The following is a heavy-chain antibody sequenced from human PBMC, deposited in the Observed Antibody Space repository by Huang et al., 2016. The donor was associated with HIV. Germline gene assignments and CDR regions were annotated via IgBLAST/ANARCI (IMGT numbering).Heavy chain of an antibody. CDR1: GGTFSSYA. J-gene: IGHJ4*02. Sequence: QVQLVQSGAEVKKPGSSVKVSCKASGGTFSSYAISWVRQAPGQGLEWSGGSIPILGKANYAQKFQGRVTITADESTSTAYMELSSLRSEDTAVYYCARARGYYDSSVSYYFDYWGQGTLVTVSS. CDR2: SIPILGKA. D-gene: IGHD3-22*01. V-gene: IGHV1-69*13. CDR3: ARARGYYDSSVSYYFDY.